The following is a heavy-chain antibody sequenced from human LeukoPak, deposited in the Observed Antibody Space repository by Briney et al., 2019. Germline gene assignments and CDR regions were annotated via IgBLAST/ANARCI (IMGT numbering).Heavy chain of an antibody. V-gene: IGHV3-21*01. D-gene: IGHD2-15*01. CDR3: ARDVYCSGGSCLHYFDY. J-gene: IGHJ4*02. CDR1: GFTFSSYS. CDR2: ISSSSSYI. Sequence: GGSLRLSCAASGFTFSSYSMNWVRQAPGKGLEWVSSISSSSSYIYYTDSVKGRFTISRDNAKNSLYLQMNSLRAEDTAVYYCARDVYCSGGSCLHYFDYWGQGTLVTVSS.